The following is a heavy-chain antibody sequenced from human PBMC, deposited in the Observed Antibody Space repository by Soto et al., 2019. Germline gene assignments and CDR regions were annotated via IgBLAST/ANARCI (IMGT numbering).Heavy chain of an antibody. CDR3: AKDPHGDYGAAFDI. D-gene: IGHD4-17*01. V-gene: IGHV3-9*01. Sequence: PGGSLRLSCAASGFTFDDYAMHWVRQAPGKGLEWVSGISWNSGSIGYADSVKGRFTISRDNAKNSLYLQMNSLRAEDTALYYCAKDPHGDYGAAFDIWGQGTMVTVSS. CDR2: ISWNSGSI. CDR1: GFTFDDYA. J-gene: IGHJ3*02.